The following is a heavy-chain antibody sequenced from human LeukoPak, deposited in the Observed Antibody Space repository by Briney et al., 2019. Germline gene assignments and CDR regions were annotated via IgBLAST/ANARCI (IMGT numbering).Heavy chain of an antibody. J-gene: IGHJ6*02. CDR3: ARDALSSSPLYYYYYGMDV. CDR1: GDRVSSNSAA. D-gene: IGHD6-13*01. Sequence: SQTLSLTCAISGDRVSSNSAAWNWIRQSPSRGLEWLGRTYYRSKWYNDYAVSVKSRITINPDTSKNQFSLQLNSVTPEDTAVYYCARDALSSSPLYYYYYGMDVWGQGTTVTVSS. CDR2: TYYRSKWYN. V-gene: IGHV6-1*01.